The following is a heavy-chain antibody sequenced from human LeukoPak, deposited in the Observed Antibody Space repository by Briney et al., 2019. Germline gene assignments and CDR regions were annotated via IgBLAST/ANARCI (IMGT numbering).Heavy chain of an antibody. CDR2: IGTASDT. V-gene: IGHV3-13*01. J-gene: IGHJ6*03. D-gene: IGHD1-1*01. Sequence: PGGSLRLSCAASGFTFSSFAMHWVRHPPGQGLEWVSTIGTASDTYYPGSVEGRFTLSRDNAKNSLYLQMNSLTAGDTAVYYCARGPPRGKYYYMDVWGKGTTVTVSS. CDR3: ARGPPRGKYYYMDV. CDR1: GFTFSSFA.